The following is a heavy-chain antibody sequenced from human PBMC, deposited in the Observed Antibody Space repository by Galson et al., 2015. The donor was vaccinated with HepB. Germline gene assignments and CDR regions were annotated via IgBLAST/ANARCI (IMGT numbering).Heavy chain of an antibody. D-gene: IGHD3-16*01. CDR3: ARRGAGEVVWSEDRYFDF. CDR1: GFSLSTPGVS. Sequence: PALVKPTQPLTLTCSFSGFSLSTPGVSVGWIRQPPGKALQWLALIYWNEDERYSPSLRNRLTITKDTSKNQVVLTMVNMDPVDTGTYYCARRGAGEVVWSEDRYFDFWGRGTVVTVSS. CDR2: IYWNEDE. J-gene: IGHJ2*01. V-gene: IGHV2-5*01.